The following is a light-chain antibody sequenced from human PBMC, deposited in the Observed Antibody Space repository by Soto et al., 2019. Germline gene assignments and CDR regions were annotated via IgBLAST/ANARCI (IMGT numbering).Light chain of an antibody. CDR1: QDISHY. Sequence: DLQMTQSPSSLSASVGNRVTITCQASQDISHYLNWYQQKPGKAPQLLISDASNLETGVPSRFSGSGSGTNFTFTISSLQPEDIATYYCQQYDTQWTFGQGTKVEIK. CDR2: DAS. CDR3: QQYDTQWT. V-gene: IGKV1-33*01. J-gene: IGKJ1*01.